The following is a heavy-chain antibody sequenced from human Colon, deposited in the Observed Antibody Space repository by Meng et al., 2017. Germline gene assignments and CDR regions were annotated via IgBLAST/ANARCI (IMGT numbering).Heavy chain of an antibody. CDR1: GGSISSNNW. D-gene: IGHD4-23*01. CDR3: ARVPTTVDPFES. CDR2: IYQSGST. J-gene: IGHJ4*02. Sequence: QGLLPEPGPGLVKPSGTLSLTCTVSGGSISSNNWWSWVRQSPGRGLEWIGEIYQSGSTNYSPSLKSRVTISLDKSKNQFSLKVSYMTAADTAVYFCARVPTTVDPFESWGQGTLVTVSS. V-gene: IGHV4-4*02.